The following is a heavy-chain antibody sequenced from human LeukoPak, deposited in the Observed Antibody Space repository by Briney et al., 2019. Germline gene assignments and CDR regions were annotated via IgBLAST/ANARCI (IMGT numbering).Heavy chain of an antibody. Sequence: SETLSLTCTVSGYSISSGYYWGWIRQPPGKGLEWIGEINHSGSTNYNPSLKSRVTISVDTSKNQFSLKLSSVTAADTAVYYCARAPYDSSGYSYYYMDVWGKGTTVTVSS. J-gene: IGHJ6*03. CDR1: GYSISSGYY. V-gene: IGHV4-38-2*02. D-gene: IGHD3-22*01. CDR2: INHSGST. CDR3: ARAPYDSSGYSYYYMDV.